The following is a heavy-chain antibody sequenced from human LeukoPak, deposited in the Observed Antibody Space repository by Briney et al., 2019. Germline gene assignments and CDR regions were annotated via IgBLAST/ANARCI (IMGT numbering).Heavy chain of an antibody. Sequence: ASVKVSCKASGCTFTSYYMHWVRQAPGQGLEWMGIINASGGSTAYAQKFQGRVTMSRDTSTSTVYMELSSLRFEDTAVYYCARDQDYTTDFWGQGTLVTVSS. D-gene: IGHD4-11*01. CDR1: GCTFTSYY. CDR3: ARDQDYTTDF. V-gene: IGHV1-46*01. CDR2: INASGGST. J-gene: IGHJ4*02.